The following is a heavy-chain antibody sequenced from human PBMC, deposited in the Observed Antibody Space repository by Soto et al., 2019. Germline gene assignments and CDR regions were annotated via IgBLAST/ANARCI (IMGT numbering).Heavy chain of an antibody. V-gene: IGHV4-59*08. CDR3: ARHRLFYDYIWGSYPSSYYFDY. J-gene: IGHJ4*02. Sequence: PSETLSLTCTVSGGSISSYYLSWVRQRPGKGLGWVGYSYYSASTNYHPSLKSRVPISVDTSKNQFSLKLSSVTAADTAVYYCARHRLFYDYIWGSYPSSYYFDYWGQGTLVTVSS. D-gene: IGHD3-16*02. CDR2: SYYSAST. CDR1: GGSISSYY.